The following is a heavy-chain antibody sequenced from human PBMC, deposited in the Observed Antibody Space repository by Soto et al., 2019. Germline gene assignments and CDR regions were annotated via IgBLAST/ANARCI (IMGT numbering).Heavy chain of an antibody. V-gene: IGHV3-23*01. J-gene: IGHJ2*01. CDR3: AKRTTGLYFDL. Sequence: EVQLLESGGGVVQPGGSLRLSCAASGFTFTSYAMNWVRQAPGKGLEWVSVISGSGGSTYYADSVKGRFTISRDNSKNTLYLQMNSLRAEDTAVYYCAKRTTGLYFDLWGRGTLVTVSS. CDR1: GFTFTSYA. CDR2: ISGSGGST.